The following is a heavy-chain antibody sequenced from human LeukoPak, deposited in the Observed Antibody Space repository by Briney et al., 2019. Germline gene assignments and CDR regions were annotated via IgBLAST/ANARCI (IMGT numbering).Heavy chain of an antibody. V-gene: IGHV4-34*01. D-gene: IGHD3-22*01. J-gene: IGHJ4*02. CDR1: GGSFSGYY. CDR2: INHSGST. CDR3: ARDEYYYDSSATRRFDY. Sequence: SETLSLTCAVYGGSFSGYYWSWIRQPPGKGLEWIGEINHSGSTNYNPSLKSRVTISVDTSKNQFSLKLSSVTAADTAVYYCARDEYYYDSSATRRFDYWGQGTLVTVSS.